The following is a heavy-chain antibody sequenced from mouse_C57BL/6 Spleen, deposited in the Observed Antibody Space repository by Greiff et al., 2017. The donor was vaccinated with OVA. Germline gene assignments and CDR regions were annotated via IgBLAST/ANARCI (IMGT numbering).Heavy chain of an antibody. V-gene: IGHV1-59*01. Sequence: VQLQQPGAELVRPGTSVKLSCKASGYTFTGYWMHWVKQRPGQGLEWIGVIDPSDSYTNYNQKFKGKATLTVDTSSSTAYMQLSSLTSEDSAVYYCAKGYSNCDYWGQGTTLTVSS. CDR3: AKGYSNCDY. CDR1: GYTFTGYW. D-gene: IGHD2-5*01. J-gene: IGHJ2*01. CDR2: IDPSDSYT.